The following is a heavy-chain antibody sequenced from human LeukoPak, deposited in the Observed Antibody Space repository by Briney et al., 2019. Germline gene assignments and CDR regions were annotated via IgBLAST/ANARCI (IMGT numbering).Heavy chain of an antibody. Sequence: GGSLRLSCAASGFTFSSYAMHWVRQAPGKGLEWAAVISSYGNTKYYADSVKGRFTISRDNSNNTLYLQMNSLRADDTAIYYCARRRIVGSTYDAFDIWGQGTMVTLSS. CDR2: ISSYGNTK. D-gene: IGHD1-26*01. V-gene: IGHV3-30-3*01. CDR1: GFTFSSYA. CDR3: ARRRIVGSTYDAFDI. J-gene: IGHJ3*02.